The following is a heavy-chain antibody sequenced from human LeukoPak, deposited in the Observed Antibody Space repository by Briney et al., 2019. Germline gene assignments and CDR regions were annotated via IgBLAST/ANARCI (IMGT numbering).Heavy chain of an antibody. CDR1: GYTLTGYY. CDR2: INPNSGGT. V-gene: IGHV1-2*02. D-gene: IGHD6-13*01. CDR3: ARSPDAAAAEAYYFDY. J-gene: IGHJ4*02. Sequence: RASVKVSCKASGYTLTGYYMHWVRQAPGQGLEWMGWINPNSGGTNYAQKFQGRVTMTRDTSISTAYMELSRLRSDDTAVYYCARSPDAAAAEAYYFDYWGQGTLVTVSS.